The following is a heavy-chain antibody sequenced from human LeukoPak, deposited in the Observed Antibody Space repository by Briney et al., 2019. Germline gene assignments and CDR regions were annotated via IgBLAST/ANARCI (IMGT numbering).Heavy chain of an antibody. CDR3: ARVLGIAAAGYLDY. J-gene: IGHJ4*02. V-gene: IGHV4-39*01. D-gene: IGHD6-13*01. CDR1: GDSISTSNSY. Sequence: SETLSLTCTVSGDSISTSNSYWGWIRQPPGKGLEWIGSIYYSGNTYYNASLKSRVTISVDTSKNQFSLKLSSVTAADTAVYYCARVLGIAAAGYLDYWGQGTLVTVSS. CDR2: IYYSGNT.